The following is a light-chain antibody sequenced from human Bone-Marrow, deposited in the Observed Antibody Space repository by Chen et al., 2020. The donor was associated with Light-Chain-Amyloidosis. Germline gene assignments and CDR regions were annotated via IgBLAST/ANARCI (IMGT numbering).Light chain of an antibody. V-gene: IGLV2-14*01. CDR2: EVT. J-gene: IGLJ1*01. CDR1: DSDVVGDNH. CDR3: SSYTITNTLV. Sequence: HSALPHPASVSGSPGLSITIPCTETDSDVVGDNHVSWYQQHPDKAPKLMIYEVTNRPSWVPDRFSGAKSDNTASLTISGLQTEDEADYFCSSYTITNTLVFGSGTRVTVL.